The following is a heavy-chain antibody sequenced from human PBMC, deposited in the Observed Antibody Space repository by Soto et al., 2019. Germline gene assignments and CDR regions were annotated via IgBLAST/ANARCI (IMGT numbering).Heavy chain of an antibody. J-gene: IGHJ5*02. V-gene: IGHV4-31*03. CDR1: GGSISSGGYY. D-gene: IGHD2-8*01. CDR3: ARGHIVRGWFDP. CDR2: IYYSGST. Sequence: SETLSLTCTVSGGSISSGGYYWSWIRQHPGKGLEWIGYIYYSGSTYYNPSLKSRVTISVDTSKNQFSLKLSSVTAADTAVYYCARGHIVRGWFDPWGQGTLVTVSS.